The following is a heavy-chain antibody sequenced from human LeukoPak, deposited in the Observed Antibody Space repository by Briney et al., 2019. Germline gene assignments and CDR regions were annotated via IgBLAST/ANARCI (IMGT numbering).Heavy chain of an antibody. CDR2: ISGSGGST. Sequence: PGGSLRLSCAASGFTFSSYAMSWVRQAPGKGLEWVSAISGSGGSTYYADSVKGRFTISRDNSKNTLYLQMNSLRAEDTAVYYCAKARYCSGGSCYADYWGQGTLVIVSS. V-gene: IGHV3-23*01. D-gene: IGHD2-15*01. CDR3: AKARYCSGGSCYADY. J-gene: IGHJ4*02. CDR1: GFTFSSYA.